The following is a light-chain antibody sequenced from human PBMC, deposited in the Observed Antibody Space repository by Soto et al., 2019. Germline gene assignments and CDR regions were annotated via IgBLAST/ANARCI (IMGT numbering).Light chain of an antibody. V-gene: IGKV1-5*01. CDR2: DAS. J-gene: IGKJ1*01. Sequence: IQMTQSPSTLSASLGDRLTITCRASQSISSWLAWYQQKPGKAPKLLIYDASSLESGVPSRFSGSGSGTEFTLTISSLQPDDFATYYCQQYNSYSTFGQGTKVDIK. CDR3: QQYNSYST. CDR1: QSISSW.